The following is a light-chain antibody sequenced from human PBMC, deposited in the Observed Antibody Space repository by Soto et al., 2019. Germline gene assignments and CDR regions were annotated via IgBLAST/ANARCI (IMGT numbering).Light chain of an antibody. Sequence: DIQMTQSPSTLSASVGDRVTITCRASQSISSWLAWYQQRPGKAPKLLIYKASNLESGVPSRFSGSGSGTELTITISRMQTDVVATYYCQQYYTYPWKFGPGTKVDIK. CDR2: KAS. J-gene: IGKJ1*01. CDR1: QSISSW. CDR3: QQYYTYPWK. V-gene: IGKV1-5*03.